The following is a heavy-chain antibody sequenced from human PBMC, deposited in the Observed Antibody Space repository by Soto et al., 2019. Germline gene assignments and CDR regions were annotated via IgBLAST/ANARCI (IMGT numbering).Heavy chain of an antibody. CDR3: ARAIPNSQGYYYYGMDV. Sequence: ASVKVSCKASGYTFTSYYMHWVRQAPGQGLEWMGIINPSGGSASYAQKFQGRVTMTRDTSTSTVYMELSSLRSEDTAVYYCARAIPNSQGYYYYGMDVWGQGTTVTVSS. CDR1: GYTFTSYY. V-gene: IGHV1-46*01. CDR2: INPSGGSA. J-gene: IGHJ6*02. D-gene: IGHD1-7*01.